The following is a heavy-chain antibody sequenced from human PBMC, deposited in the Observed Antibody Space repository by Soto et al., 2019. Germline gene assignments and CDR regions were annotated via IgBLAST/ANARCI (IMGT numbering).Heavy chain of an antibody. CDR2: IYYSGST. D-gene: IGHD3-22*01. Sequence: SATMSLNRRVATDSRCRCSWYCKQPPHGKGLEWIGYIYYSGSTNYNPSLKSRVTISVDTSKNQFSLKLISVTAADTAVYYCARYVTKHKARSGFADLDPWGQGTQVPVSS. V-gene: IGHV4-59*01. CDR1: TDSRCRCS. J-gene: IGHJ4*02. CDR3: ARYVTKHKARSGFADLDP.